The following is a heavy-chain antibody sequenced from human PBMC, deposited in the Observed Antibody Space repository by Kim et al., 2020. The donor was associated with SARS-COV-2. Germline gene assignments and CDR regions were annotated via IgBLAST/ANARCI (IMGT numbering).Heavy chain of an antibody. Sequence: YALSVKGRITNNPDTSKNQFSLQLNSVTPEGTAVYYCARDRQRAGTGVDYWGQGTLVTVSS. J-gene: IGHJ4*02. D-gene: IGHD6-19*01. V-gene: IGHV6-1*01. CDR3: ARDRQRAGTGVDY.